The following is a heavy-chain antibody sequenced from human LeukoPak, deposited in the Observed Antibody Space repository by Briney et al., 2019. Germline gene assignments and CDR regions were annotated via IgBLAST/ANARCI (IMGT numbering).Heavy chain of an antibody. J-gene: IGHJ5*02. CDR2: INHSGST. CDR3: ARPLKQQLVRGSWFDP. D-gene: IGHD6-13*01. Sequence: SETLFLTCAVYGGSFSGYYWSWIRQPPGKGLEWIGEINHSGSTNYNPSLKSRVTISVDTSKNQFSLKLSSVTAADTAVYYCARPLKQQLVRGSWFDPWGQGTLVTVSS. V-gene: IGHV4-34*01. CDR1: GGSFSGYY.